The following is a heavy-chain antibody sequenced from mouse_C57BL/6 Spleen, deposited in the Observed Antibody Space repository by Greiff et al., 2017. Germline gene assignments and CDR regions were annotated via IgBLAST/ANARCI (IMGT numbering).Heavy chain of an antibody. CDR1: GYAFSSSW. CDR2: IYPGDGDT. CDR3: ARSGVWGYFDY. D-gene: IGHD2-10*02. V-gene: IGHV1-82*01. J-gene: IGHJ2*01. Sequence: QVQLKQSGPELVKPGASVKISCKASGYAFSSSWMNWVKQRPGKGLEWIGRIYPGDGDTNYNGKFKGKATLTADKSSSTAYMQLSSLTSEDSAVXFCARSGVWGYFDYWGQGTTLTVSS.